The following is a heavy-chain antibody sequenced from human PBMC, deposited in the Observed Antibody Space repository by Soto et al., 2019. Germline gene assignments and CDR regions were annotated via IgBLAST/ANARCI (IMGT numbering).Heavy chain of an antibody. CDR3: AHKGGGDRILDY. Sequence: QITLKESGPTLVKPTQPLTLTCTFSGFSLSTSGVGVGWIRQPPGKALEWLALIYWDDAKHYSPSLKSRLTIPKDTPKNQVVLTMTNMDPVDTATYYWAHKGGGDRILDYWGQGTLVTVSS. D-gene: IGHD3-16*01. CDR2: IYWDDAK. V-gene: IGHV2-5*02. J-gene: IGHJ4*02. CDR1: GFSLSTSGVG.